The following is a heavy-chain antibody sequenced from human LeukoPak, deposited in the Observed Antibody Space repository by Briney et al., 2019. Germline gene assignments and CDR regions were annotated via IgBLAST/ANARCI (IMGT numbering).Heavy chain of an antibody. CDR2: IRSKPNNYAT. CDR3: TRGWVTGTTFFDS. Sequence: GGSLRLSCAASRFTFISYEMNWVRQASGKGLEWLGRIRSKPNNYATAYSASVTGRFTISRDDSKNTAYLQMNSLKTEDTAMYYCTRGWVTGTTFFDSWGQGTLVTVSS. CDR1: RFTFISYE. V-gene: IGHV3-73*01. J-gene: IGHJ4*01. D-gene: IGHD1-1*01.